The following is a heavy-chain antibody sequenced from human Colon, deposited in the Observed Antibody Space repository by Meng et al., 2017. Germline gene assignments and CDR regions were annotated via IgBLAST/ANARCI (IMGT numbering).Heavy chain of an antibody. V-gene: IGHV4-61*01. J-gene: IGHJ4*02. CDR1: VGSLSSGNDY. CDR3: ATGPGYSSGLDS. Sequence: QVALQGSGPGLVSPSETLSLTCTVSVGSLSSGNDYWSWIRQAPGKGLEWIGYISYSGNSLYNPSLKSRVDISTDTSRRQCSLKFNSVTAADTAIYYCATGPGYSSGLDSWGRGALVTVSS. D-gene: IGHD6-19*01. CDR2: ISYSGNS.